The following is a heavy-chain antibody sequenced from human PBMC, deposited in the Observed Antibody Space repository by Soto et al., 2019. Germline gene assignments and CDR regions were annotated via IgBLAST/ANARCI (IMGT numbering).Heavy chain of an antibody. CDR1: GGSISSYY. V-gene: IGHV4-59*01. Sequence: SETLSLTCTVSGGSISSYYWSWIRQPPGKGLEWIGYIYYSGSTNYNPSLKSRVTISVDTSKNQFSLKLSSVTAADTAVYYCARVAATRVGYFDYWGQGTLVTVSS. J-gene: IGHJ4*02. CDR3: ARVAATRVGYFDY. D-gene: IGHD1-26*01. CDR2: IYYSGST.